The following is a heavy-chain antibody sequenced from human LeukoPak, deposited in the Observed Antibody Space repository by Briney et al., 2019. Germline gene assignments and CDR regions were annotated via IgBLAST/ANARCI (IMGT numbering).Heavy chain of an antibody. CDR2: INPNSGGT. CDR1: GYTFTGYY. V-gene: IGHV1-2*02. D-gene: IGHD3-3*01. J-gene: IGHJ5*02. Sequence: ASVKVSCKASGYTFTGYYMHWVRQAPGQGLEWMGWINPNSGGTNYAQKFQGRVTMTRDTSISTAYMELSRLRSDDTAVYYCARAYDLWSGNNWFDPWGQGTLVTVSS. CDR3: ARAYDLWSGNNWFDP.